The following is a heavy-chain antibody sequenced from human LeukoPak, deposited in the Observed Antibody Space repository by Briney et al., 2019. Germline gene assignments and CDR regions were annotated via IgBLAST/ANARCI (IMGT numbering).Heavy chain of an antibody. V-gene: IGHV4-31*03. J-gene: IGHJ4*02. Sequence: PSETLSLTCTVSGGSISSGGYYWSWIRQHPGKGLQWIGYIYYSGSTYYNPSLKSRVTISVDTSKNQFSLKLSSVTAADTAVYYCARDSGNYFDYWGQGTLVTVSS. CDR2: IYYSGST. D-gene: IGHD1-26*01. CDR1: GGSISSGGYY. CDR3: ARDSGNYFDY.